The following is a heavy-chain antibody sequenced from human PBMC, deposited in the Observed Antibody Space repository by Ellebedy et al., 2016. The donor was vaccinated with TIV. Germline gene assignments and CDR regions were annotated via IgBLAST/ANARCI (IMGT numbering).Heavy chain of an antibody. Sequence: PGGSLRLSCVASGLTFNNNHMSWVRQAPGEGMQWVSVITARVDITESVASVKGRFTISRDNSKSTLFLHMNGLRAGDTAVYYSAALVSYSGVPSNSGTSHYVGYWGQGTLVTVAS. CDR1: GLTFNNNH. D-gene: IGHD1-26*01. V-gene: IGHV3-23*02. J-gene: IGHJ4*02. CDR3: AALVSYSGVPSNSGTSHYVGY. CDR2: ITARVDIT.